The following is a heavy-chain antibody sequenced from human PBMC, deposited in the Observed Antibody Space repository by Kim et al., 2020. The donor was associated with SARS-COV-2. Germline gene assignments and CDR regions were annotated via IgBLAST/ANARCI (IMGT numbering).Heavy chain of an antibody. D-gene: IGHD2-15*01. V-gene: IGHV3-64*01. J-gene: IGHJ6*02. CDR1: GFTFSSYA. Sequence: GGSLRLSCAASGFTFSSYAMHWVRQAPGKGLEYVSAISSNGGSTYYANSVKGRFTISRDNSKNTLYLQMGSLRAEDMAVYYCAIDRMRYGMDVWGQGNTVTVSS. CDR2: ISSNGGST. CDR3: AIDRMRYGMDV.